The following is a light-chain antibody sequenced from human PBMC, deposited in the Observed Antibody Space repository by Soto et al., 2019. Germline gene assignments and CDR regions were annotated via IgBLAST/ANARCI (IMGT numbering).Light chain of an antibody. CDR1: QSVSSY. V-gene: IGKV3-11*01. CDR2: DAS. J-gene: IGKJ4*01. Sequence: EIVLTQSPATLSLSPGERATLSCRASQSVSSYLAWYQQKPGQAPRLLIYDASNRATGIPARFSGSGSGTDFTLTISSLEPEDFVVYYCQQRSNWVTFGGGTKVDIK. CDR3: QQRSNWVT.